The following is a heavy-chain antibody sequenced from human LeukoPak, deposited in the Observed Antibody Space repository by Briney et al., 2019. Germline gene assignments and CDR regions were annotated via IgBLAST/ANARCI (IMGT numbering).Heavy chain of an antibody. Sequence: PSETLSLTCAVYGGSFSGYYWSWIGQPPGKGLGWIGEINHSGSTNYNPSLKSRVTISVDTSKNQFSLKLSSVTAADTAVYYCARRGSSGWDQFDYWGQGTLVTVSS. D-gene: IGHD6-19*01. CDR1: GGSFSGYY. V-gene: IGHV4-34*01. CDR3: ARRGSSGWDQFDY. CDR2: INHSGST. J-gene: IGHJ4*02.